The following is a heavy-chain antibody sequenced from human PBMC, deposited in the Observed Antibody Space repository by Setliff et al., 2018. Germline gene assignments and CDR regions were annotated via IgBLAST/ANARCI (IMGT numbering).Heavy chain of an antibody. CDR2: IRYNGNNK. J-gene: IGHJ1*01. D-gene: IGHD1-20*01. CDR1: GFTFGAYA. Sequence: GGSLRLSCAASGFTFGAYAMHWVRQAPGKGLEWVAFIRYNGNNKYYVDSVKGRFTISRDNSKNTLYLEMNSLRAEDTAVYYCAKDYSMAITVGYFQHWGHGTLVTVSS. V-gene: IGHV3-30*02. CDR3: AKDYSMAITVGYFQH.